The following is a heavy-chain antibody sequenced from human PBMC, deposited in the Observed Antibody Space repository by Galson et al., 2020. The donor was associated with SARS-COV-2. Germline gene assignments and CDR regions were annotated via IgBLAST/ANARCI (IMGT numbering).Heavy chain of an antibody. CDR1: GFTFSDYA. CDR3: VKDTFYYGACDASAI. Sequence: GESLKISCSASGFTFSDYAMQWVRQAPGKGLEYVSAISHLGDTTYYADSVKGRFTISRDNSKNTLFLQMSSLRAEDTALYYCVKDTFYYGACDASAIWGKGIMVTVSS. D-gene: IGHD3-22*01. V-gene: IGHV3-64D*06. J-gene: IGHJ3*02. CDR2: ISHLGDTT.